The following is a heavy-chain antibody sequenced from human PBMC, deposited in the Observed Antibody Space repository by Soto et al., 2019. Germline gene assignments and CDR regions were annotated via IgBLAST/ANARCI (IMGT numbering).Heavy chain of an antibody. CDR3: ARANIAAAGTIFDP. CDR2: IYYNAIT. D-gene: IGHD6-13*01. V-gene: IGHV4-61*08. J-gene: IGHJ5*02. CDR1: GDSVSSGAYY. Sequence: QVKLQESGPGLVKPSETLSLTCTVSGDSVSSGAYYWSWVRQPPGKGLEWIGYIYYNAITNYNPSLKSRVTILVDTSKSEISLTFNSVTAADTAVYYCARANIAAAGTIFDPWGQGVLVTVSA.